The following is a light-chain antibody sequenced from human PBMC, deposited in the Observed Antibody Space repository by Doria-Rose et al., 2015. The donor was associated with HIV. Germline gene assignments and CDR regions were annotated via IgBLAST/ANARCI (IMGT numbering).Light chain of an antibody. J-gene: IGLJ2*01. Sequence: ARITCGENNIGGKSVHWYQQKPGQAPVLVVYDDSDRPSGIPERFSGSNSGNTATLTVSRVEAGDEADYYCQVWDNSSDHVVFGGGTKLTVL. CDR2: DDS. CDR1: NIGGKS. CDR3: QVWDNSSDHVV. V-gene: IGLV3-21*02.